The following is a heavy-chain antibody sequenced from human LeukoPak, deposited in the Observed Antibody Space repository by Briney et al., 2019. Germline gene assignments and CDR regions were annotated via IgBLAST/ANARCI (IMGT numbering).Heavy chain of an antibody. D-gene: IGHD7-27*01. Sequence: PGGSLRLSCAASGLSFSSYGIQWARHAPGEWLGWVAFIRNDGTKKYYADSVRGRFTYSRDNYNRTLDLQRDSCAAEDAAVYYCAKYGNWGFEKWGQGTLVSVSS. CDR2: IRNDGTKK. J-gene: IGHJ4*02. V-gene: IGHV3-30*02. CDR3: AKYGNWGFEK. CDR1: GLSFSSYG.